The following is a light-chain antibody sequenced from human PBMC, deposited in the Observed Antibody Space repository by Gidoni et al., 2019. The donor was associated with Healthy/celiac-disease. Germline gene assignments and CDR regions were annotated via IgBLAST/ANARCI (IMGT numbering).Light chain of an antibody. CDR3: QQSYSTPPIFT. J-gene: IGKJ3*01. V-gene: IGKV1-39*01. CDR2: AAS. Sequence: DIQLIQSPSSLSASVGDRVTITCRASKSISSYLNWYHQKPVKAPTLLIYAASSLQSGVPSRFSGSGSGTDFTLIISSLQPEDLATYYCQQSYSTPPIFTFXPXTKVDIK. CDR1: KSISSY.